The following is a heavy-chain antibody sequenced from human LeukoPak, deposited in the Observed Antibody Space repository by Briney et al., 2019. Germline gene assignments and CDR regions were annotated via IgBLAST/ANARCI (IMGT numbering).Heavy chain of an antibody. CDR2: IIPIFGTA. D-gene: IGHD4-17*01. CDR1: GGTFSSYA. CDR3: ARVIALSDEAVTPRHYFDY. V-gene: IGHV1-69*13. Sequence: SVKVSCKASGGTFSSYAISWVRQAPGQGLEWMGGIIPIFGTANYAQKFQGRVTITADESTSTAYMELSSLRSEDTAVYYCARVIALSDEAVTPRHYFDYWGQGTLVTVSS. J-gene: IGHJ4*02.